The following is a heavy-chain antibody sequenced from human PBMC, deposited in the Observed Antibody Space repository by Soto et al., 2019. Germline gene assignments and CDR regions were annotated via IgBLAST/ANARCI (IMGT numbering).Heavy chain of an antibody. V-gene: IGHV3-33*01. D-gene: IGHD2-8*01. J-gene: IGHJ3*02. CDR2: IWYDGSNK. Sequence: QVQLVESGGGVVQPGRSLRLSCAASGFTFSSYGMHWVRQAPGKGLEWVADIWYDGSNKYYADSVKGRFTISRDNSKNTLYLQMNILRAEDTAVYYCARDNARGAFDIWGQGTMVTVSS. CDR1: GFTFSSYG. CDR3: ARDNARGAFDI.